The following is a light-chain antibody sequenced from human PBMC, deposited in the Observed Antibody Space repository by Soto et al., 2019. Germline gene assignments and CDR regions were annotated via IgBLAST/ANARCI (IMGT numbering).Light chain of an antibody. CDR2: EVS. V-gene: IGLV2-14*01. CDR3: SSYTSSTSLDV. CDR1: SSDVGGYNY. Sequence: QSVLAQPASVSGSPGQSITISRTGTSSDVGGYNYVSWYQQHPGKAPKLMIYEVSNRPSGVSIRFSGSKSGNTASLTISGLQAEDEADYYCSSYTSSTSLDVFGTGTKVTVL. J-gene: IGLJ1*01.